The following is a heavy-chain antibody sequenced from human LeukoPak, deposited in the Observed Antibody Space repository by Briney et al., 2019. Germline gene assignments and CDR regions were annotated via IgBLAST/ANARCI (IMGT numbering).Heavy chain of an antibody. D-gene: IGHD5-18*01. Sequence: PSETLSLTCTVSGYSISTGYYWDWIRQPPGKGLEWIGTFYHGGSTYYNPSLKSRVTISVDTSKNQFSLKLSSVTAADTAVYYCARVPLYSYGLFDYWGQGTLVTVSS. CDR1: GYSISTGYY. CDR2: FYHGGST. J-gene: IGHJ4*02. CDR3: ARVPLYSYGLFDY. V-gene: IGHV4-38-2*02.